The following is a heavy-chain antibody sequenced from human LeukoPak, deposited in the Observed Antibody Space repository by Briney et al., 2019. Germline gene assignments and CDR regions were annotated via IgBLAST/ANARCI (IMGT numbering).Heavy chain of an antibody. J-gene: IGHJ6*03. CDR3: AREYVDYYDSSGYYYYYYYYYMDV. Sequence: PSETLSLTCTVSGGSISSDDSSWSWIRQPPGKGLERIGYLYYSGITFYNPSLRSRVTISPDMSRNQFSLKLTSVTAADTAVYYCAREYVDYYDSSGYYYYYYYYYMDVWGKGTTVTISS. D-gene: IGHD3-22*01. V-gene: IGHV4-30-4*07. CDR2: LYYSGIT. CDR1: GGSISSDDSS.